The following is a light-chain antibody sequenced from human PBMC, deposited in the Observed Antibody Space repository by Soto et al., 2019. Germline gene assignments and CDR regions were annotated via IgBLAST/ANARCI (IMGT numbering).Light chain of an antibody. CDR3: QQYGSPPIT. CDR2: GAS. CDR1: QSVSNNY. Sequence: VVTQSPCTLSLSTGERATLSCRASQSVSNNYLAWYQQKPGQAPRLLIYGASNRATGIPDRFSGSGSGTDFTLTISRLEPEDFAVYYCQQYGSPPITFAQGTRLEIK. J-gene: IGKJ5*01. V-gene: IGKV3-20*01.